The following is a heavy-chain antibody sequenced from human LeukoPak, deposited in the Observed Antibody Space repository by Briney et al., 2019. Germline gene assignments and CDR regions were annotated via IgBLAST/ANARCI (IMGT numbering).Heavy chain of an antibody. D-gene: IGHD2-15*01. CDR1: GFTFSSYG. CDR2: IRYDGSNK. CDR3: AKGDIVVVVAATDY. Sequence: GGSLRLSCAASGFTFSSYGMHWVRQAPGKGLEWVAFIRYDGSNKYYTDSVKGRFTISRDNSKNTLYLQMNSLRAEDTAVYYCAKGDIVVVVAATDYWGQGTLVTVSS. J-gene: IGHJ4*02. V-gene: IGHV3-30*02.